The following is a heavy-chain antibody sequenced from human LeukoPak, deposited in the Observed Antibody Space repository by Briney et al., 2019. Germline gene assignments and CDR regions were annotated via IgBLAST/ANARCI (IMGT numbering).Heavy chain of an antibody. CDR1: GFTFDDYG. V-gene: IGHV3-23*01. CDR2: ISGSGGST. J-gene: IGHJ3*02. D-gene: IGHD3-16*01. CDR3: AKDLGGAFDI. Sequence: GGSLRLSCAASGFTFDDYGMSWVRQAPGKGLEWVSAISGSGGSTYYADSVKGRFTISRDNSKNTLYLQMNSLRAEDTAVYYCAKDLGGAFDIWGQGTMVTVSS.